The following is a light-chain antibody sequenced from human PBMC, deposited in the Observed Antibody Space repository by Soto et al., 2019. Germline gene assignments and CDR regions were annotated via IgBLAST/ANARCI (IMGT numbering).Light chain of an antibody. Sequence: DIQMTQSPSTLSASVGDRVTITCRASQSISSWLAWYQQKPGKAPKLLIYKASSLESGVPSRFSGSGSGTEFTLTIRSLQPDDFATYYCQQYNSYPYSFDQGTKLEIK. CDR2: KAS. J-gene: IGKJ2*03. V-gene: IGKV1-5*03. CDR3: QQYNSYPYS. CDR1: QSISSW.